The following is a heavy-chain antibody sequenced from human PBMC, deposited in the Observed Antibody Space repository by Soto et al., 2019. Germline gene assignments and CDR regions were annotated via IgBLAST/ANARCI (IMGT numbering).Heavy chain of an antibody. CDR2: IIPVFGTP. CDR3: PCSFGVDHLMNSYGLTA. V-gene: IGHV1-69*01. Sequence: QVLLVQSSAEVKKPGSSVKVSCKASGGTFTSTAFSWVRQAPGQGLEWMGGIIPVFGTPNYAQKFQAKLTVTATASTTTVHMELSSLRSEDTAGNYCPCSFGVDHLMNSYGLTAGGQGTTVT. J-gene: IGHJ6*02. CDR1: GGTFTSTA. D-gene: IGHD3-3*01.